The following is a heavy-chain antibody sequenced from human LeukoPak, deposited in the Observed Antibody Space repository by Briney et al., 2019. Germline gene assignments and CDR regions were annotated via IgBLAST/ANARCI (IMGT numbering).Heavy chain of an antibody. CDR1: GIMFKNYW. D-gene: IGHD2-15*01. J-gene: IGHJ4*02. CDR2: IKEDGSEK. V-gene: IGHV3-7*01. Sequence: GGALRLSCEASGIMFKNYWMSWVRQAPGEGLEWVGNIKEDGSEKNYVDSVEGRFTISRDNARNSLHLQMNSRRAEDTAVYYCARRGWQFDSWGQGTLVAVSS. CDR3: ARRGWQFDS.